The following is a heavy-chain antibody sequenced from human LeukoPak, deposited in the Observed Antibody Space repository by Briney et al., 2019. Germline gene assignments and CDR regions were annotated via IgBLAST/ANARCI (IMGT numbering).Heavy chain of an antibody. CDR1: GFTFSSYA. CDR3: ARDRMSGSGWLKEGLRVAYFDY. J-gene: IGHJ4*02. V-gene: IGHV3-30*04. CDR2: ILYDGSNK. Sequence: GGSLRLSCAASGFTFSSYAMHWVRQAPGKGLEWVAVILYDGSNKYYADSVKGRFTISRDNSKNTLYLQMNSLRAEDTAVYYCARDRMSGSGWLKEGLRVAYFDYWGQGTLVTVSS. D-gene: IGHD6-19*01.